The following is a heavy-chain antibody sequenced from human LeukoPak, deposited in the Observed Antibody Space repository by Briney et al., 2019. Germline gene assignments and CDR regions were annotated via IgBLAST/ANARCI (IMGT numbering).Heavy chain of an antibody. V-gene: IGHV3-7*01. Sequence: GGSLRFSCAASGFTFSTYWMSWVRQAPGKGPEWVANIKVDGSEKYYVDSVKGRFTISRDNAKNSLYLHMSSLRAEDTAVYYCARDDGAGPHYWGQGTLLTVSS. CDR2: IKVDGSEK. J-gene: IGHJ4*02. D-gene: IGHD3-10*01. CDR1: GFTFSTYW. CDR3: ARDDGAGPHY.